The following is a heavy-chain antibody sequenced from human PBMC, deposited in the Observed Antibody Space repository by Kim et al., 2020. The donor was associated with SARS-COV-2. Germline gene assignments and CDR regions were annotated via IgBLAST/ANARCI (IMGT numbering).Heavy chain of an antibody. J-gene: IGHJ4*02. V-gene: IGHV5-51*01. CDR3: ARPGYSYGDFDY. D-gene: IGHD5-18*01. Sequence: RYSPPFQGQVTISADKSISTAYLQWSSLKASDTAMYYCARPGYSYGDFDYWGQGTLVTVSS.